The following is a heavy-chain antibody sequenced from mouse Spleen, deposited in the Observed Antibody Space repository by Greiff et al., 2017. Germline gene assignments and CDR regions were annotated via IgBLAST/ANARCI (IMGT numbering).Heavy chain of an antibody. CDR1: GFTFSSYA. CDR2: ISSGGGNT. J-gene: IGHJ2*01. Sequence: EVKLMESGGGLVKLGGSLKLSCAASGFTFSSYAMSWVRQTPEKRLEWVATISSGGGNTYYPDSVKGRFTISRDNAKNTLYLQMSSLKSEDTAMYYCARNDYEEEDYFDYWGQGTTLTVSS. V-gene: IGHV5-9*04. D-gene: IGHD2-4*01. CDR3: ARNDYEEEDYFDY.